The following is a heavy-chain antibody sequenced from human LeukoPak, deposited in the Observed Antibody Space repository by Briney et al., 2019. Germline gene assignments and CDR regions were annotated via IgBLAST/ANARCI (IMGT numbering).Heavy chain of an antibody. Sequence: PGGSLRLSCAASEFTFSSYAMSWVRQAPGKGLEWVSAISDSGGSTYYADSVKGRFTVSRDNSKNTMYLQMNSLRAEDTAVYYCAEDRRACSSSSCYYRFDYWGQGTLVTVSS. J-gene: IGHJ4*02. CDR1: EFTFSSYA. D-gene: IGHD2-2*01. CDR3: AEDRRACSSSSCYYRFDY. CDR2: ISDSGGST. V-gene: IGHV3-23*01.